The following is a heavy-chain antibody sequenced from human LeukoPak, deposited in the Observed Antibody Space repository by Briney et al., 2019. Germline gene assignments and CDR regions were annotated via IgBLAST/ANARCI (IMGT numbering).Heavy chain of an antibody. CDR1: GLTSSTYG. D-gene: IGHD5-18*01. V-gene: IGHV3-30*18. CDR3: AKDLDTAMVRALDY. J-gene: IGHJ4*02. Sequence: GGPLNSSCEASGLTSSTYGMHWVRQAPAKGRDGGAVISYDGSNKYYADSVKGRFTISRDNSKNTLYLQMNSLRAEDTAVYYCAKDLDTAMVRALDYWGQGTLVTVSS. CDR2: ISYDGSNK.